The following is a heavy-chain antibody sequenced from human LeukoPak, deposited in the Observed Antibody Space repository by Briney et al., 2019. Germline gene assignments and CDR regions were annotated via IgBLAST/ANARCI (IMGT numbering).Heavy chain of an antibody. Sequence: GGSLRLSCAASGFTVSSNYMSWVRQAPGKGLEWVSVIYSGGSTYYADSVKGRFTISRDNSKNTLYLQMNSLRAEDTAVYYCAREPRPGGSYQIGFSDAFDIWGQGTMVTVSS. CDR3: AREPRPGGSYQIGFSDAFDI. CDR1: GFTVSSNY. J-gene: IGHJ3*02. D-gene: IGHD1-26*01. V-gene: IGHV3-53*01. CDR2: IYSGGST.